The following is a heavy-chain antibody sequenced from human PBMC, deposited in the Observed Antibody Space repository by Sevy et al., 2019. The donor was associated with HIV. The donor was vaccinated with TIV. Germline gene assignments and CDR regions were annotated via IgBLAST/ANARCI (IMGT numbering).Heavy chain of an antibody. CDR3: AGENAWGRGYS. J-gene: IGHJ4*02. V-gene: IGHV4-59*08. CDR1: GGSITSLY. Sequence: SETLSLTCTVSGGSITSLYWNWIRQPPGKGLEWIAIIYYNGHINYNPSPKGRVTLSLDTSKNQYSLRLSSVTAADTAMYYCAGENAWGRGYSWGQGTLVTVSS. D-gene: IGHD1-26*01. CDR2: IYYNGHI.